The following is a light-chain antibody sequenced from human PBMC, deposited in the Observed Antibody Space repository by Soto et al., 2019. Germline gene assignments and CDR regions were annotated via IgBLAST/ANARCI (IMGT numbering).Light chain of an antibody. CDR2: SSH. CDR1: SSNIGSNI. J-gene: IGLJ3*02. CDR3: AAWDDSLNVVV. Sequence: QSVLTQPPSASGTPGQKVTISCSGSSSNIGSNIVNWYQQLPGTAPKLVIHSSHQRPSGVPDRFSGSQSGTSASLAISRLQSEDEADYYCAAWDDSLNVVVFGGGTKVTVL. V-gene: IGLV1-44*01.